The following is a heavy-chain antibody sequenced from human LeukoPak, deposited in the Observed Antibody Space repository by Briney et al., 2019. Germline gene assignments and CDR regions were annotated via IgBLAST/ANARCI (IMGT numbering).Heavy chain of an antibody. CDR2: IYTTGST. V-gene: IGHV4-4*07. CDR3: ARQIAVAGEAGFDY. CDR1: GGSISSHY. J-gene: IGHJ4*02. D-gene: IGHD6-19*01. Sequence: SETLSLTCTVSGGSISSHYWTWIRQPAGKGLEWIGRIYTTGSTNYNPSLSSRVTMSVDMSKNQFSLKLSSVTAADTAVYYSARQIAVAGEAGFDYWGQGTLVTVSS.